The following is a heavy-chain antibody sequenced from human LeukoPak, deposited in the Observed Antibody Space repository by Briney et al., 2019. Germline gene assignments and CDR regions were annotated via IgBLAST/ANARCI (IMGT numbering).Heavy chain of an antibody. CDR2: INHSGST. D-gene: IGHD2-15*01. J-gene: IGHJ4*02. CDR3: ARRYCSGGSCNSSLDY. Sequence: SETLSLTCAVYGGSFSGYYWSWIRQPPGKGLEWIGEINHSGSTNYNPSLKSRVTISVDTSKNQFSLKLSSATAADTAVYYCARRYCSGGSCNSSLDYWGQGSLVTVSS. V-gene: IGHV4-34*01. CDR1: GGSFSGYY.